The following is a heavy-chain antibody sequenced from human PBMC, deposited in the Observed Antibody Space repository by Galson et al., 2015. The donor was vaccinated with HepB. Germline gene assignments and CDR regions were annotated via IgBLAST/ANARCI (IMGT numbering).Heavy chain of an antibody. J-gene: IGHJ1*01. V-gene: IGHV1-69*05. CDR1: GGTFSSST. D-gene: IGHD3-22*01. Sequence: SVKVSCKASGGTFSSSTISWVRQAPGQGLEWMGGIIPIFGSGNYAQKFQGRFTISRDNSKNTLYLQMNSLRAEDTAVYYCARGGYYYDSSGYDSFQHWGQGTLVTVSS. CDR3: ARGGYYYDSSGYDSFQH. CDR2: IIPIFGSG.